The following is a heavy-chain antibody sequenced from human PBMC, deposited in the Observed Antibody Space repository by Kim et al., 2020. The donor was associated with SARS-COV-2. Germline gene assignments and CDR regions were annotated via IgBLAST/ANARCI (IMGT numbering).Heavy chain of an antibody. D-gene: IGHD3-10*01. CDR2: IYHSGST. Sequence: SETLSLTCAVSGGSISSSNWWRWVRQPPEKGLEWIGEIYHSGSTNYNPSLKSRVTISVDKSKNQFSLKLSSVTAADAAVYYCAREGGSGSYFRAFDIWGQGTMVTVSS. CDR1: GGSISSSNW. CDR3: AREGGSGSYFRAFDI. J-gene: IGHJ3*02. V-gene: IGHV4-4*02.